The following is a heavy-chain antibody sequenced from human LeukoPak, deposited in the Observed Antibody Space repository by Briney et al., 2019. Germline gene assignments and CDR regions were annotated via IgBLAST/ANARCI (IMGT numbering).Heavy chain of an antibody. Sequence: SETLSLTCTVSGGSISSYYWSWIRQPAGKGLEWIGRIYTSGSTNYNPSLKSRVTMSVDTSKNQFSLKLSSVTAADTAVYYCARHPPRGDYGDAFDIWGQGTMVTVSS. D-gene: IGHD4-17*01. J-gene: IGHJ3*02. CDR2: IYTSGST. V-gene: IGHV4-4*07. CDR1: GGSISSYY. CDR3: ARHPPRGDYGDAFDI.